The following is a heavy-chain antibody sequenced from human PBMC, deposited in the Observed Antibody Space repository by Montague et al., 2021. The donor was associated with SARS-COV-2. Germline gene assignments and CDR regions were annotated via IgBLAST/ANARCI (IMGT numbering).Heavy chain of an antibody. D-gene: IGHD4-23*01. CDR2: IYDGGAV. V-gene: IGHV4-59*01. CDR1: GGSITGYY. J-gene: IGHJ3*02. CDR3: VRDHPYGGPRGAYDI. Sequence: SETRSLTCTVSGGSITGYYWSWLRRSPGKGLEWIAYIYDGGAVNYNPSLGSRVTISTDTSKNQLSLKVSSVTAADTAVYYCVRDHPYGGPRGAYDIWGQGTVVTVSS.